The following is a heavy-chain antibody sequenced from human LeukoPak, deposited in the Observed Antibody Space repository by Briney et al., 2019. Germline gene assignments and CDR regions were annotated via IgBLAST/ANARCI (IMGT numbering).Heavy chain of an antibody. CDR3: ANKREDVLRYFDWTDNWFDP. CDR2: IYWDDDK. Sequence: SGPTLVKPTQTLTLTCTFSGSSLSTSGVGVGWIRQPPGKALEWLALIYWDDDKRYSPSLKSRLTITKDTSKNQVVLTMTNMDPVETATYYRANKREDVLRYFDWTDNWFDPWGQGTLVTVSS. V-gene: IGHV2-5*02. J-gene: IGHJ5*02. CDR1: GSSLSTSGVG. D-gene: IGHD3-9*01.